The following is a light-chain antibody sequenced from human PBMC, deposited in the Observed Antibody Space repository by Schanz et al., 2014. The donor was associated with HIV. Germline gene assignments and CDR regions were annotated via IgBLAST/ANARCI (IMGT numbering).Light chain of an antibody. CDR3: ATWDDGLEAWV. V-gene: IGLV1-44*01. Sequence: QSVLTQTPSASGTPGQRVTISCSGSGSDIRSNAVNWYQQLPGTAPKLLIYNTYHRPSGVPDRFSGSNSGSSASLAISGLQSEDEGDYYCATWDDGLEAWVFGGGTKLTVL. J-gene: IGLJ3*02. CDR1: GSDIRSNA. CDR2: NTY.